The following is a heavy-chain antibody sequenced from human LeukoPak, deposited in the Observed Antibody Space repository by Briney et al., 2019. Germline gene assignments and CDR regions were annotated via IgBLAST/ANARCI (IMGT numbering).Heavy chain of an antibody. J-gene: IGHJ4*02. CDR1: GGSISSNTYY. Sequence: PSEALSLTCTVSGGSISSNTYYWGWLRQPPGKGLEWIGSIYYSGSTYYNPSLKSRVTIPVDTSKNQFSLKLSSVTAADTAVYYCARDLWLQHYDYWGQGTLVTVSS. D-gene: IGHD5-18*01. CDR3: ARDLWLQHYDY. CDR2: IYYSGST. V-gene: IGHV4-39*07.